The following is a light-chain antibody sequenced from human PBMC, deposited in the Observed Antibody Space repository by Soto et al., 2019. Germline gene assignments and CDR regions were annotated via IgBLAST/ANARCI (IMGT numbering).Light chain of an antibody. V-gene: IGLV2-8*01. CDR1: SSDVGGYNY. Sequence: QSALTQPPSASGSPGQSVSISCTGTSSDVGGYNYVSWYQQHPGKAPKLMIYDVSERPSGVPDRFSGSKSGNTASLTVSGLQAEDEADYFCSSYAGTHVVFGTGTKATV. CDR2: DVS. CDR3: SSYAGTHVV. J-gene: IGLJ1*01.